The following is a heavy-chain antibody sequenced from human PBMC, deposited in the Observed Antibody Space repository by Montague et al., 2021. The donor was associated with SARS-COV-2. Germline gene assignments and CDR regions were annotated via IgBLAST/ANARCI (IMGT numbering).Heavy chain of an antibody. D-gene: IGHD3-10*01. Sequence: CAISGDSVSSNDAAWNWIRQSPSRGLEWLGRTYYRSTWYNDYAVSVTGRITINPDTSKNQFSLQLNSVTPEDTAAYYCARQFGIIWYALDVRGQGTTVTVSS. CDR3: ARQFGIIWYALDV. J-gene: IGHJ6*02. V-gene: IGHV6-1*01. CDR1: GDSVSSNDAA. CDR2: TYYRSTWYN.